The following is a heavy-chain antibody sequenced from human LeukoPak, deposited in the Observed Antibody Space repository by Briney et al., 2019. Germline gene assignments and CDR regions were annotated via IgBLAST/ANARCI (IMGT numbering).Heavy chain of an antibody. J-gene: IGHJ4*02. CDR3: VREDRSCYYY. D-gene: IGHD2-15*01. CDR2: IKQDGNEK. CDR1: GFSFSSWW. V-gene: IGHV3-7*03. Sequence: GGSLRLSCAASGFSFSSWWMSWVRQAPGKGLEWVANIKQDGNEKYYVDSVKGRFTISRDNDKDSLYLQMNSLRAEDTAVYYCVREDRSCYYYWGQGTLVTVSS.